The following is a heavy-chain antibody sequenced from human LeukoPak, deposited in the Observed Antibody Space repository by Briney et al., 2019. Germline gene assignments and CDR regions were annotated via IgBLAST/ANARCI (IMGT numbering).Heavy chain of an antibody. CDR1: GFTFSSYW. CDR3: ARDNRGYGFDY. D-gene: IGHD5-12*01. J-gene: IGHJ4*02. CDR2: VNSYGRST. V-gene: IGHV3-74*01. Sequence: GGSLRLSCAASGFTFSSYWMHWVRQAPGKGLVWVSRVNSYGRSTSYADSVKGRFAISRDNAKNTLYLQMHSLRAEDTALYYCARDNRGYGFDYWGQGTLVTVCS.